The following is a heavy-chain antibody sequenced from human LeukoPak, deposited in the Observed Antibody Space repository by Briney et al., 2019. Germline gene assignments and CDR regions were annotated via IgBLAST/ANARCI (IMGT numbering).Heavy chain of an antibody. J-gene: IGHJ5*02. V-gene: IGHV4-34*01. Sequence: SETLSLTCAVYGGSFSGYYWSWIRRPPGKGLEWIGEINHSGSTNYNPSLKSRVTISVDTSKNQFSLKLSSVTAADTAVYYCASSYCSSTSCYQYNWFDPWGQGTLVTVSS. CDR3: ASSYCSSTSCYQYNWFDP. D-gene: IGHD2-2*01. CDR1: GGSFSGYY. CDR2: INHSGST.